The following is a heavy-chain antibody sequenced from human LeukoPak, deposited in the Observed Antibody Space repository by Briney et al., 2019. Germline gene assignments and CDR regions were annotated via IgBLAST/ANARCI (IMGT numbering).Heavy chain of an antibody. CDR1: GFTFSDYY. CDR2: ISSSGSTI. J-gene: IGHJ3*02. CDR3: ARDGVYYDSSGYYSAFDI. Sequence: PGGSLRLSCAASGFTFSDYYMSWIRQAPGKGLEWLSYISSSGSTIYYADSVKGRFTISRDNAKNSLYLQMNSLRAEDTAVYYCARDGVYYDSSGYYSAFDIWGQGTMVTVSS. D-gene: IGHD3-22*01. V-gene: IGHV3-11*04.